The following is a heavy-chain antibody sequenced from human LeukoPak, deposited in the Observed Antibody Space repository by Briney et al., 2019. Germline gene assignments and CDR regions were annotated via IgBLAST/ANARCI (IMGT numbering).Heavy chain of an antibody. V-gene: IGHV3-23*01. Sequence: GGSLRLSCAVSGFTFRTYAMSWVRQAPGRGLEWVSAINPAGSRTFYADSVKGRFTISRDNSKNTLCLQMNSLRADDSAVYFCAKEAGIVLGGDYWGRGTLVTVSS. CDR3: AKEAGIVLGGDY. CDR2: INPAGSRT. D-gene: IGHD1-26*01. J-gene: IGHJ4*02. CDR1: GFTFRTYA.